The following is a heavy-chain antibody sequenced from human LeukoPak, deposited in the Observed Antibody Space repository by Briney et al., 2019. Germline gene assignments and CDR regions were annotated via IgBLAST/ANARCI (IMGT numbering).Heavy chain of an antibody. V-gene: IGHV1-18*01. CDR2: ISAYNGNT. CDR3: ARDVRDIVVVPAARDY. Sequence: ASVKVSCKASGYTFTSYGISWVRQAPGQGLEWMGWISAYNGNTNYALKLQGRVTMTTDTSTSTAYMELRSLRSDDTAVYYCARDVRDIVVVPAARDYWGQGTLVTVSS. CDR1: GYTFTSYG. D-gene: IGHD2-2*01. J-gene: IGHJ4*02.